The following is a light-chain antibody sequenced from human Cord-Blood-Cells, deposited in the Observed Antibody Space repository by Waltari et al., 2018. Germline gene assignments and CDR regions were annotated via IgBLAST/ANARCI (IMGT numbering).Light chain of an antibody. V-gene: IGKV1-39*01. CDR2: AAS. J-gene: IGKJ2*01. CDR1: QSISSY. Sequence: DIQMTQSPSSLSASVGDRVTITCRASQSISSYLNWSQQKPGKAPKLMIYAASSLQSGVPSRFSGSGSGTDFTRTISSLQPEDFATYYCQQSYSTPYTFGQGTKLEIK. CDR3: QQSYSTPYT.